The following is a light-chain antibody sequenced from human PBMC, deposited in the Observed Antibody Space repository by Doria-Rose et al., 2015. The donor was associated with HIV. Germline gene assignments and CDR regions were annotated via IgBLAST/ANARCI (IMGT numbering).Light chain of an antibody. CDR1: QSFSSTY. V-gene: IGKV3-20*01. J-gene: IGKJ1*01. CDR2: DGS. CDR3: HQYGTSRT. Sequence: EIVLTQSPGTLSLSPGERATLSCRASQSFSSTYLAWYQQKPGQAPSLLIYDGSTRATGIPDRFSASGPGTDFTLTINRLEPEDFELYYCHQYGTSRTFGQGTKVEI.